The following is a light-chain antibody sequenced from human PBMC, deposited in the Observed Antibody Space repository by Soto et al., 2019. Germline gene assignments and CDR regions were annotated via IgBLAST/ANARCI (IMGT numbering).Light chain of an antibody. V-gene: IGKV3-20*01. CDR1: QSVSSSY. CDR2: GAS. CDR3: QQYGSFRT. Sequence: EIVLTQSPGTLSLFPGERATLSCRASQSVSSSYLAWYQHKPGQAPRLLIYGASSRATGIPDRFSGSGSGTDFTLTISRLEPEDFAVYYCQQYGSFRTFGQGTKVEIK. J-gene: IGKJ1*01.